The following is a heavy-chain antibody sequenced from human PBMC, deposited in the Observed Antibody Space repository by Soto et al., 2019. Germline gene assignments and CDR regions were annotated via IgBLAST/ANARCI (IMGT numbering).Heavy chain of an antibody. Sequence: QITLKESGPTLVKPTPTLTLTCTFSGFSLNTSGMGVGWIRQPPGKALEWLALIYWNDDKRYRPSLNSRLTIAKDTTKSQVVLTVTNVDPVDTATYYCAHSKLGVVPASTHNFDYWGQGILVTFSS. D-gene: IGHD2-2*01. J-gene: IGHJ4*01. CDR1: GFSLNTSGMG. CDR3: AHSKLGVVPASTHNFDY. V-gene: IGHV2-5*01. CDR2: IYWNDDK.